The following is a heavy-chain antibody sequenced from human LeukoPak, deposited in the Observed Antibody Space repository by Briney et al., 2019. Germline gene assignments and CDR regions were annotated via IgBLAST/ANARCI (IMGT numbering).Heavy chain of an antibody. CDR1: GFTFNKFA. CDR3: AKDYEYNSNTWYFH. V-gene: IGHV3-23*01. J-gene: IGHJ4*02. CDR2: IIENGGET. D-gene: IGHD6-13*01. Sequence: GGSLRLSCAASGFTFNKFAMSWVRQAPGKGLEWVSGIIENGGETYYADSVRGRFTISRDNSRNTLYLQMNSLRAEDTAVYYCAKDYEYNSNTWYFHWGRGTLVSVSS.